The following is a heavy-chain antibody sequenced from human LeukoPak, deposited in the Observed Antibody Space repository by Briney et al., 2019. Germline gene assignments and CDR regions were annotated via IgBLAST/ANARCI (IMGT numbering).Heavy chain of an antibody. CDR2: INPGIFTT. D-gene: IGHD3-16*01. J-gene: IGHJ4*02. CDR3: ARDWAHGSFDF. Sequence: ASVKVSCKASGYPFTTFSPHWVRQAPGQGLEWMAIINPGIFTTTYAQKPQDRITVTSDTSTATVYMELRSLRLEDTAVYFCARDWAHGSFDFWGQGTLVTVSS. CDR1: GYPFTTFS. V-gene: IGHV1-46*01.